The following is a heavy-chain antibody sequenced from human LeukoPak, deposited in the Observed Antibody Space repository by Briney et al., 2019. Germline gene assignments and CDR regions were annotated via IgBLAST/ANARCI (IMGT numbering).Heavy chain of an antibody. CDR1: GYTFTSYG. CDR2: ISAYNGNT. V-gene: IGHV1-18*01. D-gene: IGHD3-10*01. Sequence: SVKVSCKASGYTFTSYGISWVRQAPGQGLEWMGWISAYNGNTNYAQKLQGRVTMTTDTSTSTAYMELRSLRSDDTAVYYCARGETYYYGSGGESKEYYYGMDVWGQGTTVTVSS. J-gene: IGHJ6*02. CDR3: ARGETYYYGSGGESKEYYYGMDV.